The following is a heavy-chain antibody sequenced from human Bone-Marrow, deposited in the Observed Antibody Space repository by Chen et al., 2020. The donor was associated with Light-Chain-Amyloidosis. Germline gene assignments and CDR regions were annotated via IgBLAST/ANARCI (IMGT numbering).Heavy chain of an antibody. D-gene: IGHD1-26*01. CDR2: ISSSGSTI. Sequence: EVQLVESGGGLVQPGGSLRLSCAASGFTFSSYEMNWVRQAPGKGLEWVSYISSSGSTIYYADSVKGRFTISRDNGKNSLYLQMNSLRAEDTATYYCAREGVGDTDAFDIWGQGTMIIVSP. J-gene: IGHJ3*02. CDR3: AREGVGDTDAFDI. V-gene: IGHV3-48*03. CDR1: GFTFSSYE.